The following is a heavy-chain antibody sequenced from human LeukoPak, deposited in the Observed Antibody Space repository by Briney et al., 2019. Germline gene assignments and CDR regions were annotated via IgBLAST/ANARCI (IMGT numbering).Heavy chain of an antibody. CDR2: IKQDGSEK. CDR3: TKGDGGSYPIDY. V-gene: IGHV3-7*03. J-gene: IGHJ4*02. CDR1: GFTFSSYW. Sequence: GGSLRLSCAASGFTFSSYWMSWVRQAPGKGLEWVANIKQDGSEKYYVDSVKGRFTISRDNSKNTLLLQMNSLRADDTALYYCTKGDGGSYPIDYWGQGTLVIVSS. D-gene: IGHD6-19*01.